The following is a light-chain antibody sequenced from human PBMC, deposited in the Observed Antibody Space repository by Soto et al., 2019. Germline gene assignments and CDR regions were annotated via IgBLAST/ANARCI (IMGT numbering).Light chain of an antibody. Sequence: QSVLTQPPSASGTPGQRVTISCSGSSSNMGSNIVNWYQQLPGAAPKLLIYSKDQRPSGVPDRFSGSKSGTSASLAISGLQSEDEADYYCAAWDDSLNVVVFGGGTKLTVL. V-gene: IGLV1-44*01. J-gene: IGLJ2*01. CDR3: AAWDDSLNVVV. CDR2: SKD. CDR1: SSNMGSNI.